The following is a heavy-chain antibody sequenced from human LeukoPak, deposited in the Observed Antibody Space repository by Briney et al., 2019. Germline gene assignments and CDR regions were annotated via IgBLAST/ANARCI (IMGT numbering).Heavy chain of an antibody. J-gene: IGHJ3*02. Sequence: GGSLRLSCAASGFTFDDYGMSWVRQAPGKGLEWVSGINWNDGSTGYADSVKGRFTISRDNAKNSLYLQMNSLRAEDTALYYCARDRVGPEAYAFDIWGQGTMVTVSS. CDR3: ARDRVGPEAYAFDI. CDR2: INWNDGST. D-gene: IGHD1-26*01. V-gene: IGHV3-20*04. CDR1: GFTFDDYG.